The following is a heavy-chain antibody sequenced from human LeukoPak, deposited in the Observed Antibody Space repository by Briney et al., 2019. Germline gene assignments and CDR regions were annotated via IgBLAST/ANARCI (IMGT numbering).Heavy chain of an antibody. CDR3: ARAYSSSPHFDY. CDR1: GFTFSSYW. Sequence: GGSLRLSCAASGFTFSSYWMHWVRQAPGKGLVWVSRINSDGSSTSYADSVKGRFTISRDNAKNTLYLQMNSLRAEDTAVNYCARAYSSSPHFDYWGQGTLVTVSS. CDR2: INSDGSST. J-gene: IGHJ4*02. V-gene: IGHV3-74*01. D-gene: IGHD6-6*01.